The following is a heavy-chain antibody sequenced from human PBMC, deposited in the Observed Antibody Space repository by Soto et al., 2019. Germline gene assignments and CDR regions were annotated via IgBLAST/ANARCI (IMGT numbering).Heavy chain of an antibody. D-gene: IGHD3-3*01. Sequence: PGGSLRLSCAASGFTFSSYAMSWVRQAQGKGLEWVSAISGSGGSTYYADSVKGRFTISRDNSKNTLYLQMNSLRAEDTAVYYCAKSHPPFTRAGYFDYWGQGTLVTVSS. CDR3: AKSHPPFTRAGYFDY. J-gene: IGHJ4*02. V-gene: IGHV3-23*01. CDR1: GFTFSSYA. CDR2: ISGSGGST.